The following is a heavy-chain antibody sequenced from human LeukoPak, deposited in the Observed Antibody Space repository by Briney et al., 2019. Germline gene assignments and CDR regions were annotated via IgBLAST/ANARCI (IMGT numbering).Heavy chain of an antibody. D-gene: IGHD3-10*01. J-gene: IGHJ4*02. V-gene: IGHV4-39*01. Sequence: PSETLSLTCTVSGGSISSSSYYWGWIRQPPGKGLEWIGSFYSSGNTYYSPSLEGRVTISVDTSKNQFSLKLSSVTAADTAVYYCARWKKPGTICDYWGQGTLVTVSS. CDR1: GGSISSSSYY. CDR3: ARWKKPGTICDY. CDR2: FYSSGNT.